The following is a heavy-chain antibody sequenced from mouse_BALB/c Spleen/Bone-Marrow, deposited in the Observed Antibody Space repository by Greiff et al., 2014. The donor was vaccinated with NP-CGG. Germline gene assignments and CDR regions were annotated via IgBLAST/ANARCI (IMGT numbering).Heavy chain of an antibody. V-gene: IGHV2-9*02. CDR2: LWADGST. CDR3: ARITTATGATDY. Sequence: QVQLQQSGPGLVAPSQSLSITCTVSGFSLTTYGVHWVRQPPGKGLEWLGVLWADGSTNYNSALMSRLSISKDNSKSQVFLKMNSLQTDDTAMYYCARITTATGATDYWGQGTSVTVSS. CDR1: GFSLTTYG. J-gene: IGHJ4*01. D-gene: IGHD1-2*01.